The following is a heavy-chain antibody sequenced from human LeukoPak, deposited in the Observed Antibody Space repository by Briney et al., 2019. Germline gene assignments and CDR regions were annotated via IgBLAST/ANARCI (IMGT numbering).Heavy chain of an antibody. J-gene: IGHJ4*02. Sequence: GASVKVSCKVSGYTLTELSMHWVRQAPGKGLEWMGGFDPEDGETIYAQKFQGWVTMTRDTSISTAYMELSRLRSDDTAVYYCARSSQSYGVVAAKGGNEFDYWGQGTLVTVSS. CDR1: GYTLTELS. D-gene: IGHD2-15*01. CDR2: FDPEDGET. CDR3: ARSSQSYGVVAAKGGNEFDY. V-gene: IGHV1-24*01.